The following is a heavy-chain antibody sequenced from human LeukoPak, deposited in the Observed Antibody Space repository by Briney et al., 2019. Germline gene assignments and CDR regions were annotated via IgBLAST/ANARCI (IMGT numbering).Heavy chain of an antibody. J-gene: IGHJ3*02. CDR3: ARAKVLLRYFDWLRAGAFDI. CDR1: GGSISSGGYS. CDR2: IYHSGSI. D-gene: IGHD3-9*01. Sequence: SETLSLTCAVSGGSISSGGYSWSWIRQPPGKGLEWIGYIYHSGSIYYNPSLKSRVTISVDRSKNQFSLKLSSVTAADTAVYYCARAKVLLRYFDWLRAGAFDIWGQGTMVTVSS. V-gene: IGHV4-30-2*01.